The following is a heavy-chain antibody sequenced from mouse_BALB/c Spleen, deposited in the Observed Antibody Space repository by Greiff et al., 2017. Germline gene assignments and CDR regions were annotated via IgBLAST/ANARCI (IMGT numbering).Heavy chain of an antibody. V-gene: IGHV1-82*01. J-gene: IGHJ3*01. CDR3: ARSYLAY. CDR1: GYAFSSSW. D-gene: IGHD5-5*01. CDR2: IYPGDGDT. Sequence: QVQLQQSGPELVKPGASVKISCKASGYAFSSSWMNWVKQRPGQGLEWIGRIYPGDGDTNYNGKFKGKATLTADKSSSTAYMQLSSLTSVDSAVYFCARSYLAYWGQGTLVTVSA.